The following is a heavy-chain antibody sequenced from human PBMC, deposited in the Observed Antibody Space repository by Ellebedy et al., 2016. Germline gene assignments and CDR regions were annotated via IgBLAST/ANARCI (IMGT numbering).Heavy chain of an antibody. V-gene: IGHV4-59*08. CDR2: VYFTGSF. Sequence: GSLRLXCTVSGASITSYYWTWVRQSPGRGLEHIGYVYFTGSFNSNPSLKSRVSISIDTPRKQFSLELRSVTAADTAVYYCARHSTLGGFISPNDAFDVWGQGIMVTVS. CDR3: ARHSTLGGFISPNDAFDV. CDR1: GASITSYY. J-gene: IGHJ3*01. D-gene: IGHD3-16*02.